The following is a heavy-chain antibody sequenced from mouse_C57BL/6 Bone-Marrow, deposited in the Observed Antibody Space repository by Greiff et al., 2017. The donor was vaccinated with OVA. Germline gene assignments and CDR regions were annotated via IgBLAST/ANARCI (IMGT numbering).Heavy chain of an antibody. CDR3: ARTIYDYYYAMDY. V-gene: IGHV5-17*01. CDR2: ISSGSSTI. D-gene: IGHD2-4*01. CDR1: GFTFSDYG. Sequence: EVNVVESGGGLVKPGGSLKLSCAASGFTFSDYGMHWVRQAPEKGLEWVAYISSGSSTIYYADTVKGRFTISRDNAKNTLFLQMTSLRSEDTAMYYCARTIYDYYYAMDYWGQGTSVTVSS. J-gene: IGHJ4*01.